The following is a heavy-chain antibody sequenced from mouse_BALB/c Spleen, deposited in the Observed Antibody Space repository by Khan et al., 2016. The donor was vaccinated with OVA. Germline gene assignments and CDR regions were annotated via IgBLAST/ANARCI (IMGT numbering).Heavy chain of an antibody. CDR1: GFSLTTYG. Sequence: QVRLQQSGPGLVQPSQSLSITCTVSGFSLTTYGVHWVRQSPGKGLEWLGVIWSGGSTDYNAPFISRLSISKDSSKSQVFFKMNSLQVNDTAIYYCARNYDYDEGLAYWGQWTLVTVSA. J-gene: IGHJ3*01. CDR3: ARNYDYDEGLAY. D-gene: IGHD2-4*01. CDR2: IWSGGST. V-gene: IGHV2-2*02.